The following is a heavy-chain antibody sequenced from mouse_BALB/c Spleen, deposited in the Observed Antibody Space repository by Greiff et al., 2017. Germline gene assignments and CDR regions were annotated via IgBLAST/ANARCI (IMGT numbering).Heavy chain of an antibody. J-gene: IGHJ3*01. CDR2: IYPGDGDT. V-gene: IGHV1-80*01. Sequence: VQLQQSGAELVRPGSSVKISCKASGYAFSSYWMNWVKQRPGQGLEWIGQIYPGDGDTNYNGKFKGKATLTADKSSSTAYMQLSSLTSEDSAVYFCAALNPFAYWGQGTLVTVSA. CDR1: GYAFSSYW. CDR3: AALNPFAY.